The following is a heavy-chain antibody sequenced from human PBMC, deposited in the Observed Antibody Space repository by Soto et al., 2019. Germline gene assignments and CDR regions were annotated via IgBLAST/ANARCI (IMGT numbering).Heavy chain of an antibody. V-gene: IGHV4-39*01. J-gene: IGHJ4*02. CDR3: ARHRTTVTTRPVYFDY. CDR2: IYYSGST. D-gene: IGHD4-17*01. Sequence: QLQLQESGPGLVKPSETLSLTCTVSGGSISSSSYYWGWIRQPPGKGLEWIGSIYYSGSTYYNPSLTSRVTISEVTSKNQFSLKLTSVTAADTAVYYCARHRTTVTTRPVYFDYWGQGTLVTVSS. CDR1: GGSISSSSYY.